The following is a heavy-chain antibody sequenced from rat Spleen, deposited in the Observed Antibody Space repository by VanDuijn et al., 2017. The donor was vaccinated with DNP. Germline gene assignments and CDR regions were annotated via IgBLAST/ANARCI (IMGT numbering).Heavy chain of an antibody. V-gene: IGHV5-31*01. D-gene: IGHD1-3*01. CDR1: GFTFKNYW. J-gene: IGHJ4*01. CDR2: ITSSDANP. Sequence: EVQLVESGGDLVQPGRSLNLSCVASGFTFKNYWMTWIRQVPGKGLEWVASITSSDANPYYPDSVKGRFTISRDNAQDTLYLQMNSLRPEDTATYYCARLWSSGAMDVWGQGTSVTVSS. CDR3: ARLWSSGAMDV.